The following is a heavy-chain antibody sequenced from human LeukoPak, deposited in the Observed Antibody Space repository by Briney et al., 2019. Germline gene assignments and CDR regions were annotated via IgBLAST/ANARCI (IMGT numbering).Heavy chain of an antibody. V-gene: IGHV4-30-4*07. D-gene: IGHD2-15*01. CDR1: GGSISSGGYS. Sequence: PSQTLSLTCAVSGGSISSGGYSWSWIRQPPGKGLEWIGYIYYSGSTYYNPSLKSRVTISVDTSKNQFSLKLSSVTAADTAVYYCERGPVVVAAVDYWGQGTLVTVSS. CDR3: ERGPVVVAAVDY. CDR2: IYYSGST. J-gene: IGHJ4*02.